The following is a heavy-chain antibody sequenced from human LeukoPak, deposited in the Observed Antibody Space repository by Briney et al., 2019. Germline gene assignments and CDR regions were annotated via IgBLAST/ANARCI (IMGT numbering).Heavy chain of an antibody. CDR2: IYYSGTT. V-gene: IGHV4-59*12. CDR1: GGSFSSYY. D-gene: IGHD6-13*01. J-gene: IGHJ4*02. CDR3: ARGVYIAAAQYGY. Sequence: SETLSLTCTVSGGSFSSYYWSWIRQPPGKGLEWIGYIYYSGTTNYNPSLKSRVTISVDTSKNQFSLKLSSVTAADTAVYYCARGVYIAAAQYGYCGEGTLVTVSS.